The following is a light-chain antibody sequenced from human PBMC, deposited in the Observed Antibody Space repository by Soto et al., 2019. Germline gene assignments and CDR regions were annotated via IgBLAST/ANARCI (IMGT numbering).Light chain of an antibody. J-gene: IGKJ2*01. V-gene: IGKV3-20*01. CDR3: QQYGSSPPYT. CDR1: QSVSGNY. CDR2: ASS. Sequence: DIVLTQSPDTLSLSPGESATLSCRASQSVSGNYLAWYQQKPGQSPRLLIYASSDRASGIPARFSGSGSGTAFSLTISRVDPEDFAVYYCQQYGSSPPYTFGQGTKLEIK.